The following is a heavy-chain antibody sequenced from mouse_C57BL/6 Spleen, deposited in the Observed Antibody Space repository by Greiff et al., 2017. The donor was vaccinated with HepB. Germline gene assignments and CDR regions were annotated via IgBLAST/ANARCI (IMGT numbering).Heavy chain of an antibody. V-gene: IGHV1-69*01. D-gene: IGHD2-3*01. CDR1: GYTFTSYW. J-gene: IGHJ4*01. CDR2: IDPSDSYT. CDR3: ARWDDGYGAMDY. Sequence: QVQLQQPGAELVMPGASVKLSCKASGYTFTSYWMHWVKQRPGQGLEWIGEIDPSDSYTNYNQKFKGKSTLTVDKSSSTAYMQLSSLTSEDSAVYYCARWDDGYGAMDYWGQGTSVTVSS.